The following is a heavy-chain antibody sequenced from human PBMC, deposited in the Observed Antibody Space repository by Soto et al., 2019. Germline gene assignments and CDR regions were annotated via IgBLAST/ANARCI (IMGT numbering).Heavy chain of an antibody. CDR3: ARTSTYYDILTGYYRYYYSGMDV. V-gene: IGHV1-69*13. J-gene: IGHJ6*02. CDR1: GGTFSSYA. CDR2: IIPIFGTA. Sequence: ASVKVSCKGSGGTFSSYAISWVRQAPGQGLEWMGGIIPIFGTANYAKKFQGRVTITADESTSTAYMELSSLRSEDTAVYYCARTSTYYDILTGYYRYYYSGMDVWGQGTTVTVSS. D-gene: IGHD3-9*01.